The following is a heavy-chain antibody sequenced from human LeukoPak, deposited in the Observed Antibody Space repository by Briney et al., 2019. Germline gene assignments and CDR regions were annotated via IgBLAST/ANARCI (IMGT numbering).Heavy chain of an antibody. J-gene: IGHJ4*02. D-gene: IGHD1-1*01. CDR3: ARRRYIRGPDVVNPFDY. Sequence: PSETLSLTCTVSGGSISSNFYYWGWIRQPPGKGLEWIGTISYSGSTYYNPSLKSRGTISVDKSKNHFSLRLSSVTASDTAVYYCARRRYIRGPDVVNPFDYWGQGTVVTVSS. V-gene: IGHV4-39*02. CDR1: GGSISSNFYY. CDR2: ISYSGST.